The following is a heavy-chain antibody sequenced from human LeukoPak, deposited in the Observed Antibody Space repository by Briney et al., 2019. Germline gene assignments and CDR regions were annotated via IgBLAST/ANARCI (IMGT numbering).Heavy chain of an antibody. D-gene: IGHD3-9*01. V-gene: IGHV1-2*02. Sequence: GASVKVSFKASVYTFTGYYMNWVRQAPGQGLEGMGWINSDSGFTKYAQKFQGRVTMTRDTSITTVYMDLTRLTSDDTAVYYCARNFDMKGFDPWGQGTLVTVSS. CDR1: VYTFTGYY. J-gene: IGHJ5*02. CDR3: ARNFDMKGFDP. CDR2: INSDSGFT.